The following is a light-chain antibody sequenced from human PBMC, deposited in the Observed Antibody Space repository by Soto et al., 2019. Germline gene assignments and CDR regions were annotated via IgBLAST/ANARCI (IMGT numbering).Light chain of an antibody. V-gene: IGKV2-30*02. CDR3: LQGTLWPYT. Sequence: DVVTTQSPLFLPVTLGQPASISCRSSQSLVHSDGNTYLNWFQQRPGQSPRRLIYKVSNRDSGVPDRFSGSGSATDFTLKISRVEAEDVGVYYCLQGTLWPYTFGQETKLEIK. J-gene: IGKJ2*01. CDR2: KVS. CDR1: QSLVHSDGNTY.